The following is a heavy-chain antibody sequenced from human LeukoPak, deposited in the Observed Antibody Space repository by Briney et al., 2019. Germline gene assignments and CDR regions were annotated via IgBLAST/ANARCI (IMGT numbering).Heavy chain of an antibody. Sequence: GGSLRLSCAASGFTFSSYSMNWVRQAPGKGLEWVSYISSSSSTIYYADSVKGRFTISRDNAKNSLYLQMNSLRAEDTAVYYCAQLRLDYYYYGMDVWGQGTTVTVSS. J-gene: IGHJ6*02. CDR3: AQLRLDYYYYGMDV. CDR2: ISSSSSTI. CDR1: GFTFSSYS. V-gene: IGHV3-48*04. D-gene: IGHD4-17*01.